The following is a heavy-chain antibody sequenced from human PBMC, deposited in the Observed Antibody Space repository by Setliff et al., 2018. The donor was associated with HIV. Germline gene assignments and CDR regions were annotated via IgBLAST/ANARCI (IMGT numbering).Heavy chain of an antibody. Sequence: ASVKVSCKASGYTFTDYYIHWVRQAPGQGLEWMGWIYPNTGGTNYAQKFQGRVTMTRDTSISTVYMELSSLRSDDTAVYYCARDGRYSFGYSWFDPWGQGTLVTVSS. V-gene: IGHV1-2*02. J-gene: IGHJ5*02. CDR2: IYPNTGGT. D-gene: IGHD5-18*01. CDR3: ARDGRYSFGYSWFDP. CDR1: GYTFTDYY.